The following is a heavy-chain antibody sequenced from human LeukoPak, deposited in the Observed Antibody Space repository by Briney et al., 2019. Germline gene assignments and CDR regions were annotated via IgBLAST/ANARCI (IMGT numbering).Heavy chain of an antibody. CDR3: VRDMFGGRDY. CDR1: GFTFSSYW. J-gene: IGHJ4*02. CDR2: IDEFGSVT. Sequence: PGGSLTLSCAASGFTFSSYWMHWVRQVPGKGLAWVSRIDEFGSVTNSADSVQGRFSISIDNAKNALYLQMNSLRAEDTAVYYCVRDMFGGRDYWGQGTLVTVSS. V-gene: IGHV3-74*01. D-gene: IGHD3-10*02.